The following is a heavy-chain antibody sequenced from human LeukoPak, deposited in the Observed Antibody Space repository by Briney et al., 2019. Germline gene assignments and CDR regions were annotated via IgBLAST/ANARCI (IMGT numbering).Heavy chain of an antibody. CDR2: IYSDESTT. CDR1: GFTFSSYW. V-gene: IGHV3-74*01. CDR3: ARVSGSRNYYFGAFDI. J-gene: IGHJ3*02. Sequence: PGGSLRLSCAASGFTFSSYWMSWVRQAPGKGLEWVSRIYSDESTTYYADSVKGRFTISRDNAKNTLYLQMNSLRAEDTAMYYCARVSGSRNYYFGAFDIWGQGTMVTVSS. D-gene: IGHD3-10*01.